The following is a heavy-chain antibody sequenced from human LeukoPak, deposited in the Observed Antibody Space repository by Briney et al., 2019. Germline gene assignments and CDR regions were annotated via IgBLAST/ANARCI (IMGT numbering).Heavy chain of an antibody. J-gene: IGHJ3*02. V-gene: IGHV4-59*01. CDR1: GGSISSYY. Sequence: SETLSLTCTVSGGSISSYYWSWIRQPPGKGLEWIGYIYCSGSTNYNPSLKSRVTISVDTSKNQFSLKLSSVTAADTAVYYCARDKEYYYDSSGYYSGAFDIWGQGTMVTVSS. CDR2: IYCSGST. CDR3: ARDKEYYYDSSGYYSGAFDI. D-gene: IGHD3-22*01.